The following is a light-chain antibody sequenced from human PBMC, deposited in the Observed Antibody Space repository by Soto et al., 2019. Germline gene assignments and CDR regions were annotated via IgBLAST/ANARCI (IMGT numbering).Light chain of an antibody. CDR1: QSISSW. CDR3: QQSNSMGT. Sequence: EMTQTHSTLSASVGDRVTITCRDSQSISSWLAWYQQKPGKAPKILIYKASILESGVPSRFSGSGSGTEFTLTFSCLQPDDVAPYSCQQSNSMGTCGQGNKVDI. J-gene: IGKJ1*01. V-gene: IGKV1-5*03. CDR2: KAS.